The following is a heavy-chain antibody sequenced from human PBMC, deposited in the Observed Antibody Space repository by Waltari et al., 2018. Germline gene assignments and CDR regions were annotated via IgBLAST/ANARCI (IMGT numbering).Heavy chain of an antibody. CDR1: GGSLSNDY. D-gene: IGHD3-10*01. V-gene: IGHV4-34*02. CDR3: ARGGTWPVSFDY. J-gene: IGHJ4*02. Sequence: QVQLQQWGAGLLKPSETLSLTCGVYGGSLSNDYWSWIRQPPGKGLEWIGEIRHSGSTNRNPSLKSRVTISVDTSKNQFSLKLSSVTAADTAIYYCARGGTWPVSFDYLGQGTLVTVAS. CDR2: IRHSGST.